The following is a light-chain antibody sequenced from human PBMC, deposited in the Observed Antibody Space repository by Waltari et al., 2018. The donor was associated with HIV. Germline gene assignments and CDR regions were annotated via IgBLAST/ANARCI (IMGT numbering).Light chain of an antibody. Sequence: SYELTQPPSVSVSPGQTASITCSGDDLGDRYACWYQQTQGQSPLLVIYQDTKRPSGIPERFSGSNSGNTATLTISGTQAMDEADYYCQARDSSTVVFGGGTKLTVL. CDR2: QDT. V-gene: IGLV3-1*01. CDR1: DLGDRY. CDR3: QARDSSTVV. J-gene: IGLJ2*01.